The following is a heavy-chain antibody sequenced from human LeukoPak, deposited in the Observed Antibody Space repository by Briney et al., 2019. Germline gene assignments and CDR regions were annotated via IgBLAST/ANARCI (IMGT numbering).Heavy chain of an antibody. V-gene: IGHV4-61*02. D-gene: IGHD2-15*01. CDR2: IYTSGST. J-gene: IGHJ5*02. CDR3: XREQKGHCSGGSCYLGVDP. CDR1: GGSISSGSYY. Sequence: SETLPLTCTVSGGSISSGSYYWSWIRQPAGKGLEWIGRIYTSGSTNYNPSLKSRVTISVDTSKNQFSLKLSSVTDADTAVYXCXREQKGHCSGGSCYLGVDPWGQGTLVTVSS.